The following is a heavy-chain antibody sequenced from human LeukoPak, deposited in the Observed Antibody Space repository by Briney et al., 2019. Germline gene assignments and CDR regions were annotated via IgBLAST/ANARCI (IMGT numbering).Heavy chain of an antibody. Sequence: SETLSLTCTVSGGSISSHYWSWIRQPPGKGLEWIGRIYTSGSTDYNPSLKSRVTMSVDTSKNQFSLKLSSVTAADTAVYYCARVMIVPAAMRGYYYFYGVDVWGQGTTVTVSS. V-gene: IGHV4-4*07. CDR1: GGSISSHY. D-gene: IGHD2-2*01. CDR3: ARVMIVPAAMRGYYYFYGVDV. CDR2: IYTSGST. J-gene: IGHJ6*02.